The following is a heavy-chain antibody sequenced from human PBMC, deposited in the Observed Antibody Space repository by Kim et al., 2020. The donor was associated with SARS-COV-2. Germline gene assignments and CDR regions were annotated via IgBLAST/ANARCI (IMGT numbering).Heavy chain of an antibody. Sequence: SETLSLTCTVSGGSMSSFYWSWIRQPPGKGLEWIGYIQNSGTTNYNPSLKSRVTMSLDTSKSQFSLKLSSVTAADTAVYYCARDSSGYSSGWYKRGWFDPWGQGTLVTVSS. D-gene: IGHD6-19*01. CDR1: GGSMSSFY. CDR2: IQNSGTT. CDR3: ARDSSGYSSGWYKRGWFDP. J-gene: IGHJ5*02. V-gene: IGHV4-59*13.